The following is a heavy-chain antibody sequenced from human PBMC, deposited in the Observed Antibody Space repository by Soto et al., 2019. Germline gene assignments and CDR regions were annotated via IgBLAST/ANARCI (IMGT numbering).Heavy chain of an antibody. CDR3: AHSLYYDILTGYYIWFDP. D-gene: IGHD3-9*01. V-gene: IGHV2-5*02. J-gene: IGHJ5*02. CDR2: IYWDDDK. Sequence: QITLKESGPTLVKPTQTLTLTCTFSGFSLSTSGVGVGWIRQPPGKALEWLALIYWDDDKRYSPSLKSRLTINKDTSKNQVVLTMTNMDPVDTATYYCAHSLYYDILTGYYIWFDPWGQGTLVTVSS. CDR1: GFSLSTSGVG.